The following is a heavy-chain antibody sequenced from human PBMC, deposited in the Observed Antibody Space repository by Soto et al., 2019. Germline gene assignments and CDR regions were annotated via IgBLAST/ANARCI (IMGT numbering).Heavy chain of an antibody. CDR1: GGSISSGDYY. V-gene: IGHV4-30-4*01. CDR3: ARREGPTGMDV. J-gene: IGHJ6*02. CDR2: IYYSGST. D-gene: IGHD1-26*01. Sequence: PSETLSLTCTVSGGSISSGDYYWSWIRQPPGKGLEWIGYIYYSGSTYYNPPLKSRVTISVDTSKNQFSLKLSSVTAADTAVYYCARREGPTGMDVWGQGTTVTVSS.